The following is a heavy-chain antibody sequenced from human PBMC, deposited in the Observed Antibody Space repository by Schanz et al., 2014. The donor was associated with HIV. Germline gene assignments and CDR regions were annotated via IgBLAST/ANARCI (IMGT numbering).Heavy chain of an antibody. J-gene: IGHJ6*02. CDR1: GFTFSSYW. CDR2: INSDGSST. D-gene: IGHD3-3*01. Sequence: VQLVESGGGLVQPGGSLRLSCAASGFTFSSYWMHWVRQAPGKGLVWVSRINSDGSSTNYADSVKGRFTISRDNAKNTLYLQMNSLRAEDTAVYYCARDGGDYDFWSGLVYGMDVWGRGTTVTVSS. CDR3: ARDGGDYDFWSGLVYGMDV. V-gene: IGHV3-74*01.